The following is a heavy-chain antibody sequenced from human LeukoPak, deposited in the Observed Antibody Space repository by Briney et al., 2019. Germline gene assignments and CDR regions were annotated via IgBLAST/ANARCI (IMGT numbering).Heavy chain of an antibody. CDR3: ARVGWESNWFDP. D-gene: IGHD1-26*01. J-gene: IGHJ5*02. CDR2: INDSGST. Sequence: SETLSLTCAVYGRSFNGYYWSWIRQPPGKGLEWIGVINDSGSTNYNPSLKSRVTISVDTSKNQFSLRLNSVTAADTAVYYCARVGWESNWFDPWGQGTLVTVSS. V-gene: IGHV4-34*01. CDR1: GRSFNGYY.